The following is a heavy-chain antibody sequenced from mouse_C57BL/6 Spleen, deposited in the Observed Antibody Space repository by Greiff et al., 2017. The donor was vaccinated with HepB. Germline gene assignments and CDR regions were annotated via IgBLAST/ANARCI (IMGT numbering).Heavy chain of an antibody. CDR1: GYTFTSYW. J-gene: IGHJ1*03. Sequence: QVQLQQPGAELVKPGASVKLSCKASGYTFTSYWMQWVKQRPGQGLEWIGEIDPSDSYTNYNQKFKGKATLTVDTSSSTAYMQLSSLTSEDSAVYYCAREVPYFDVWGTGTTVTVSS. D-gene: IGHD2-14*01. CDR2: IDPSDSYT. V-gene: IGHV1-50*01. CDR3: AREVPYFDV.